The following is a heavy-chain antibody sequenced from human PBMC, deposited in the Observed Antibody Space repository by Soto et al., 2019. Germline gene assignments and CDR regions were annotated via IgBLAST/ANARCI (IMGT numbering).Heavy chain of an antibody. J-gene: IGHJ5*02. CDR1: DASISGFY. CDR2: IYATGTT. D-gene: IGHD1-1*01. CDR3: VRDGTKTLRDWFDP. Sequence: SATLAHTCTFSDASISGFYWSWIGTSAGKGLEWIGRIYATGTTDYNPSLKSRVMMSVDTSKKQFSLKLRSVTAADTAVYYCVRDGTKTLRDWFDPWGQGISVTVS. V-gene: IGHV4-4*07.